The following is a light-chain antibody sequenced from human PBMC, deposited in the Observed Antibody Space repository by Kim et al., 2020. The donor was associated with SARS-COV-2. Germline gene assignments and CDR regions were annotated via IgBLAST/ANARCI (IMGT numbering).Light chain of an antibody. CDR3: YSTDSSGNHRV. CDR2: EHS. CDR1: ALPEKY. J-gene: IGLJ2*01. V-gene: IGLV3-10*01. Sequence: SYELTQPPSVSVAPGQTARITCSGDALPEKYAYWYQQKSGQAPVLVIYEHSKRPSGIPERFSGSSSGTMATLTISGAQVEDEADYYCYSTDSSGNHRVFGGGTRRTVL.